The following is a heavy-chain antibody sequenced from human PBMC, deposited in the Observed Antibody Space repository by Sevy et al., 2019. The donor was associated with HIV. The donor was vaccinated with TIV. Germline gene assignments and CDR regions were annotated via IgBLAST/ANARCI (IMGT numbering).Heavy chain of an antibody. CDR2: VSPSGDST. CDR3: TGADPDEYFGS. CDR1: AYAFTNYY. V-gene: IGHV1-46*03. Sequence: ASVKVSCKASAYAFTNYYIHWVRQAPGQGLEWMGMVSPSGDSTTYAQKLQGRVTMTRDTSTSTVCMELSSLRSEDTAVYYCTGADPDEYFGSWGQGTLVTVSS. J-gene: IGHJ4*02.